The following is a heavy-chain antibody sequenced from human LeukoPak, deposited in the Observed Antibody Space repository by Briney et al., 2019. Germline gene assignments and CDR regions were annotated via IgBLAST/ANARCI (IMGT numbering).Heavy chain of an antibody. J-gene: IGHJ5*02. V-gene: IGHV3-9*01. CDR1: GFTFDDYA. CDR3: AKEGGMATIGGGNWFDP. CDR2: ISWNSGSI. D-gene: IGHD5-24*01. Sequence: GGSLRLSCAASGFTFDDYAMHWVRQAPGKGLEWVSGISWNSGSIGYADSVKGRFTISRDNAKNSLYLQMNSLRAEDTALYYCAKEGGMATIGGGNWFDPWGQGTLVTVSS.